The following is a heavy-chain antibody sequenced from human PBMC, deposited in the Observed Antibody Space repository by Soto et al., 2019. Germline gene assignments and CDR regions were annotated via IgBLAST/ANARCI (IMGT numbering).Heavy chain of an antibody. CDR1: GASINTYY. CDR3: ARDYGAGSYGIDY. D-gene: IGHD3-10*01. J-gene: IGHJ4*02. V-gene: IGHV4-59*01. Sequence: SETLSLTCTVSGASINTYYWAWIRRPPGKGLEWIGYIHNSGTTDYNPSLKSRVTMSVDTSKSQFSLRLSSVTAADTAVYYCARDYGAGSYGIDYWGQGTLVTVSS. CDR2: IHNSGTT.